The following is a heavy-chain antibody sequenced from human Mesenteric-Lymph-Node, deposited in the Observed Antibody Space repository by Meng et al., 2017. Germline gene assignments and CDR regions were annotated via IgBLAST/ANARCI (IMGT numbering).Heavy chain of an antibody. D-gene: IGHD3-9*01. J-gene: IGHJ4*02. CDR1: GGSISSYY. CDR3: ARETINSYFDY. CDR2: IYYSGST. V-gene: IGHV4-59*01. Sequence: SETLSLTCTVSGGSISSYYWSWIRQPPGKGLEWIGYIYYSGSTNYNPSLKSRVTISVDTSKNQFSLKLSSVTAADTAVYYCARETINSYFDYWGQGTLVTVSS.